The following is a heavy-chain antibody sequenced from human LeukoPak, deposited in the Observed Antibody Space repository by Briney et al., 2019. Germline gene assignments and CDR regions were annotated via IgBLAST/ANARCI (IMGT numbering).Heavy chain of an antibody. D-gene: IGHD6-19*01. Sequence: PSETLSLTCTVSGGSISSTSYYWGWIRQPPGKGLEWIGNIYYSGSTYYNPSLKSRVTIPVDTSKNQFSLKLSSVTAADTAVYYCARGSSQAGSGWFRYYYYYMDVWGKGTTVTVSS. V-gene: IGHV4-39*01. CDR2: IYYSGST. CDR1: GGSISSTSYY. J-gene: IGHJ6*03. CDR3: ARGSSQAGSGWFRYYYYYMDV.